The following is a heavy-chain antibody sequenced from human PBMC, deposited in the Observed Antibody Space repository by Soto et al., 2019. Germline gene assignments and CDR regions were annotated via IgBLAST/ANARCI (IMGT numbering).Heavy chain of an antibody. CDR3: AKDPGRCRGYFDL. J-gene: IGHJ2*01. V-gene: IGHV3-30*18. D-gene: IGHD2-8*01. Sequence: QVQLVESGGGVVQPGRSLRLSCAASGFTFISCGMHWVRQAPGRVLEWVAGISYDGSNNYFAECVKGRFTISRDNSKNTLYLKMTSLRAEDTAVYYCAKDPGRCRGYFDLWGRGTLVTVSS. CDR2: ISYDGSNN. CDR1: GFTFISCG.